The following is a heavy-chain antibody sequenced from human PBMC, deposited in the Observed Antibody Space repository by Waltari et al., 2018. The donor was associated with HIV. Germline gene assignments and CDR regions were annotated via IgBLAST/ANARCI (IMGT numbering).Heavy chain of an antibody. D-gene: IGHD4-4*01. CDR2: IGFDGRNE. J-gene: IGHJ2*01. V-gene: IGHV3-33*01. Sequence: QVQLVESGGGVVQPGRSLRLSCAASGFSMSTYGMHWVRQAPGKGREGVALIGFDGRNEYYSDSVKGRLIIARDNSKSTLYLQMNSLRVEDTAVYFCARDQDYMGRLSYFDLWGRGTLVTVSS. CDR1: GFSMSTYG. CDR3: ARDQDYMGRLSYFDL.